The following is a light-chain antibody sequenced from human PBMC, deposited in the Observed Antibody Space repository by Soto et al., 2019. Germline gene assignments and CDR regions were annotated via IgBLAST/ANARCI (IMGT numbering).Light chain of an antibody. V-gene: IGKV1-33*01. CDR1: QDISNF. J-gene: IGKJ3*01. Sequence: DIQMTQSPSSLSASVGDRVTITCQASQDISNFLNWYQQKPGTAPKLLIYDASNLEAGVPSRFSGSGSGIDFIFIINSLQPEDIATYYCQQYENLPITFGPGTKVDVK. CDR2: DAS. CDR3: QQYENLPIT.